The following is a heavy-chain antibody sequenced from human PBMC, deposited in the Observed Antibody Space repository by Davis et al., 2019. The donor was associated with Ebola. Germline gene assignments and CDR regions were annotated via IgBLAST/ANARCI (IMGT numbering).Heavy chain of an antibody. J-gene: IGHJ6*02. CDR2: AYYSGSSGST. CDR1: GGSISSSGYY. Sequence: MPSETLSLTCTVSGGSISSSGYYWAWIRRPPGKGLEWIGSAYYSGSSGSTHYNPSLKSRVTISADTSKNQLSLRMSSVTAAETAVYYCARQSAQEYGMDVWGQGTTVAVSS. V-gene: IGHV4-39*01. CDR3: ARQSAQEYGMDV.